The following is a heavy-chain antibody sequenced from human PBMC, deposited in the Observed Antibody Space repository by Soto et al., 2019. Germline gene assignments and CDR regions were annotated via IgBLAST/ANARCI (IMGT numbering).Heavy chain of an antibody. J-gene: IGHJ1*01. CDR1: GFTFNTYG. CDR2: ISYDGSKT. V-gene: IGHV3-30*18. Sequence: ESGGGVVQPGRSLRLSCAASGFTFNTYGMHWVRQAPGKGLEWVAIISYDGSKTNYADSVKGRFTVSRDNSKNTLYLQMNSLRAEDTAVYYCAKDRQGYCISSSCYYFHWGQGTLVTVSS. D-gene: IGHD2-2*01. CDR3: AKDRQGYCISSSCYYFH.